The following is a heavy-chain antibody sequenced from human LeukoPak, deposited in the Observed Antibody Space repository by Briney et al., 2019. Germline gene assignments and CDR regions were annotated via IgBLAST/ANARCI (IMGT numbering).Heavy chain of an antibody. CDR1: GSTFSSYA. J-gene: IGHJ4*02. Sequence: PGGSLRLSCAASGSTFSSYAMSWVRQAPGKGLEWVSAISGSGGSTYYADSVKGRFTISRDNSKNTLYLQMNSLRAEDTAVYYCAKSGGKVVITPAWWYWGQGTLVTVSS. D-gene: IGHD3-22*01. CDR2: ISGSGGST. V-gene: IGHV3-23*01. CDR3: AKSGGKVVITPAWWY.